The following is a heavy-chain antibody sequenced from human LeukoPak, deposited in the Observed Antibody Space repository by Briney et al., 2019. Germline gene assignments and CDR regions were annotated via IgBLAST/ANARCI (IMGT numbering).Heavy chain of an antibody. CDR3: AKASWVSNADAVL. V-gene: IGHV3-23*01. D-gene: IGHD1-1*01. J-gene: IGHJ4*02. CDR2: ISTSGGTT. CDR1: GFTLSSYA. Sequence: GGSLRLSCAASGFTLSSYAMNWVRQAPGKGLDWVSVISTSGGTTYYADSVKGRFTISRDNSKNTLYLQMNSLSVEDTAVYYCAKASWVSNADAVLWGQGTLVTVSS.